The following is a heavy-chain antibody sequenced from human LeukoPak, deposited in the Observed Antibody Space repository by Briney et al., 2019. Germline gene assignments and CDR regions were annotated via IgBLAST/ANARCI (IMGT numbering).Heavy chain of an antibody. D-gene: IGHD3-22*01. V-gene: IGHV3-23*01. J-gene: IGHJ4*02. CDR1: GFTFSSYA. CDR3: AKDGSTMIVVVIRLGY. Sequence: PGGSLRLSCAASGFTFSSYAMSWVRQAPGKGLEWVSAISGSGGSTYYADSVKGRFTISRDNSKNTLYLQMNSLRAEDTAVYYCAKDGSTMIVVVIRLGYWGQGTLVTVSS. CDR2: ISGSGGST.